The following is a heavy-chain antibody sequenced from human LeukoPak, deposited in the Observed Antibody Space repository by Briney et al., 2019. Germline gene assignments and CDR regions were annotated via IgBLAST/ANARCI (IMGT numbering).Heavy chain of an antibody. CDR2: IHTTGST. Sequence: PSETLSLTCTVSGGSISSGSYFWNWIRQPAGKGLEWIGRIHTTGSTYYNPSLKSRVTISADTSKNQISPKLSSVTAADTAVYYCARAPGNTVHPKAFDMWGQGTMVTVSS. D-gene: IGHD4-17*01. V-gene: IGHV4-61*02. CDR1: GGSISSGSYF. J-gene: IGHJ3*02. CDR3: ARAPGNTVHPKAFDM.